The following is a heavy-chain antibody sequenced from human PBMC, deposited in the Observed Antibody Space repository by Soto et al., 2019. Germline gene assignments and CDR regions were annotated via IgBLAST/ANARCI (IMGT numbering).Heavy chain of an antibody. J-gene: IGHJ5*02. CDR3: ARAVGVGSIRGHWFDP. D-gene: IGHD1-26*01. Sequence: SETLSLTCTVSGGSISSGGYYWSWIRQHPGKGLEWIGYIYYSGNTYFNPSLKSRVTISVDTSDNQFSLQLSSVTAADTAVYYCARAVGVGSIRGHWFDPWGQEPLVTVSS. V-gene: IGHV4-31*03. CDR1: GGSISSGGYY. CDR2: IYYSGNT.